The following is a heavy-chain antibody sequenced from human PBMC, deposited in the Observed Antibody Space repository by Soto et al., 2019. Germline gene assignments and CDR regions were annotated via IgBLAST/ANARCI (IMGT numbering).Heavy chain of an antibody. J-gene: IGHJ1*01. CDR3: AKDLRDCRGGACYPQTLEMFQH. D-gene: IGHD2-21*02. CDR2: ISGSGDNT. CDR1: GFSFSKFA. Sequence: EVQLLESGGGLVQPGGSLRLSCAASGFSFSKFAMSWVRQTPGKGLEWVSGISGSGDNTYYADSVKGRFTISRDNAKNTVYLQMNSLKAEDTAVHYCAKDLRDCRGGACYPQTLEMFQHWGQGTLVTVSS. V-gene: IGHV3-23*01.